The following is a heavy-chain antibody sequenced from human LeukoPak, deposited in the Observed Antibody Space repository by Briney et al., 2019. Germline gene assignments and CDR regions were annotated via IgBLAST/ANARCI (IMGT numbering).Heavy chain of an antibody. CDR3: ARTGGSYYDSPFDY. V-gene: IGHV1-2*02. Sequence: ASVKVYCKDSRDTLTGYYMRWARHAPGPGLEQIGWINPNSGGTNYAQKFQGRVTMTRDTSISTAYMELSRLRSDDTAVYYCARTGGSYYDSPFDYWGQGTLVTVSS. CDR1: RDTLTGYY. D-gene: IGHD1-26*01. CDR2: INPNSGGT. J-gene: IGHJ4*02.